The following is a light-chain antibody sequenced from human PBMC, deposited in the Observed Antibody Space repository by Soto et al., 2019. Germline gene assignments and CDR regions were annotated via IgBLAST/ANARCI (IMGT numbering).Light chain of an antibody. CDR3: SSYTSDSSYV. V-gene: IGLV2-14*01. J-gene: IGLJ1*01. CDR1: SSDVGSFDS. CDR2: AVS. Sequence: QSVLTQPASVSGSPGQPITISCTGTSSDVGSFDSVAWYQHNPGKAPKLMIYAVSNRPSGVSNRFSASKSGNTASPFISGLQAEDEADYYCSSYTSDSSYVFGSGTKVTVL.